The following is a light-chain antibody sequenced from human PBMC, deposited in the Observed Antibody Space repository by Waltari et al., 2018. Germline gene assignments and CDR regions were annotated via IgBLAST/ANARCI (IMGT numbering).Light chain of an antibody. V-gene: IGKV3-11*01. CDR3: HQRSNWPLT. CDR2: DAS. J-gene: IGKJ3*01. Sequence: EVVLTQSPATLSLSPGDRATPSCRASQSVTTDLAWYQQRRGQAPRLLIYDASARATGIPARFSGSGSGTDFTLTISGLEPEDFAVYYCHQRSNWPLTFGPGTKVDFK. CDR1: QSVTTD.